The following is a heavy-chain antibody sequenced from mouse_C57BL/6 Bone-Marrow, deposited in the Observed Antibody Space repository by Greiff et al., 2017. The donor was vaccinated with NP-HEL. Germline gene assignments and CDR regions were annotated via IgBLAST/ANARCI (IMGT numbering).Heavy chain of an antibody. CDR3: ARGIYYGNWYFDV. Sequence: VQLQQSGAELVKPGASVKMSCKASGYTFTTYPIEWMKQNHGKSLEWIGNFHPYNDDTKYNEKFKGRATLTVEKSSSTVYLELSRLTSDDSAVYYCARGIYYGNWYFDVWGTGTTVTVSS. J-gene: IGHJ1*03. CDR2: FHPYNDDT. D-gene: IGHD2-1*01. CDR1: GYTFTTYP. V-gene: IGHV1-47*01.